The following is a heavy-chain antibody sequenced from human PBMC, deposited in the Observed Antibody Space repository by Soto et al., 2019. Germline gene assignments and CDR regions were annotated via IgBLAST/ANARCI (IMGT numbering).Heavy chain of an antibody. Sequence: ASVKVSCKASGYTFTSYGISWVRQAPGQGLEWMGWISAYNGNTNYAQKLQGRVTMTTDTSTSTAYMELRSLRSDDTAVYYCARTKTYYDILTGYRNENNWFDPWGQGTLVTVSS. CDR1: GYTFTSYG. CDR3: ARTKTYYDILTGYRNENNWFDP. D-gene: IGHD3-9*01. CDR2: ISAYNGNT. J-gene: IGHJ5*02. V-gene: IGHV1-18*01.